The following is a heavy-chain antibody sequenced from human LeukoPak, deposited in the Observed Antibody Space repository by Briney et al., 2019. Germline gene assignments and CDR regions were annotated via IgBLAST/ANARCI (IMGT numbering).Heavy chain of an antibody. CDR1: GASLSPHY. D-gene: IGHD3-22*01. Sequence: PSETLSLTCSVSGASLSPHYWSWVRQAPGKGLEWIGYIYFNGGTNYNPSLKSRVTISVDTSKNQFSLKLRSVTAADTAVYYCARDPRDYYDSSGYYVDYMDVWGKGTTVTISS. CDR3: ARDPRDYYDSSGYYVDYMDV. CDR2: IYFNGGT. V-gene: IGHV4-59*11. J-gene: IGHJ6*03.